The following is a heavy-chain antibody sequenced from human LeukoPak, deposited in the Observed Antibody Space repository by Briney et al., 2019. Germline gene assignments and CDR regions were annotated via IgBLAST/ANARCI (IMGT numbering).Heavy chain of an antibody. CDR3: AKDIAAAGTGLFDY. Sequence: GGSLRLSCAASGFTFSSYAMHWVRQAPGKGLEWVSGISWNSGSIGYADSVKGRFTISRDNAKNSLYLQMNSLRAEDMALYYCAKDIAAAGTGLFDYWGQGTLVTVSS. CDR2: ISWNSGSI. J-gene: IGHJ4*02. D-gene: IGHD6-13*01. CDR1: GFTFSSYA. V-gene: IGHV3-9*03.